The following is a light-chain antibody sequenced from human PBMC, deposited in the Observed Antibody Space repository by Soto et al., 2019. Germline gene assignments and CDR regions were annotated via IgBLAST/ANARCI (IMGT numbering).Light chain of an antibody. CDR3: QQLNGYVALT. CDR2: DAS. CDR1: QGISTY. Sequence: DIQLTQSPCFLSASVGDRVTITCRASQGISTYLAWYQQKPGKAPKLLIYDASTLQSGVPSRFSGSGSGTEFTLTISSLQPEDLATYYCQQLNGYVALTFGGGTKVELK. V-gene: IGKV1-9*01. J-gene: IGKJ4*01.